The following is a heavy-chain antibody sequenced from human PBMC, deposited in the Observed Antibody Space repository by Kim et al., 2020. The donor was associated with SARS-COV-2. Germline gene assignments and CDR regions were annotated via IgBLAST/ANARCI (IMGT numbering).Heavy chain of an antibody. J-gene: IGHJ4*02. CDR2: DT. D-gene: IGHD3-10*01. V-gene: IGHV5-51*01. Sequence: DTRYSPSFQGQVTISADKSISTAYLQWSSLKASDTAMYYCARLTSGNFDYWGQGTLVTVSS. CDR3: ARLTSGNFDY.